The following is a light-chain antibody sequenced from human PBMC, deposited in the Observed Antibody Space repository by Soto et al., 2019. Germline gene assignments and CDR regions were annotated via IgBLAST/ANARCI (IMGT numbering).Light chain of an antibody. CDR1: QSVSIK. Sequence: ELVLTQSAATLSVSPGERATLSSSASQSVSIKLAWYQQKPGQAPRLLIYDTSTRATGIPARFSGSGSGTEFTLTISSLQSEDFAVYYCQQDNKWPPITFGQGTRLEIK. CDR2: DTS. V-gene: IGKV3-15*01. CDR3: QQDNKWPPIT. J-gene: IGKJ5*01.